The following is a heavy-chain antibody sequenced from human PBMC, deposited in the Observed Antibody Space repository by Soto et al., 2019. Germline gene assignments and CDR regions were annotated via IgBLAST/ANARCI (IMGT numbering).Heavy chain of an antibody. CDR2: IYHSGSA. CDR1: GGSISSGGYS. J-gene: IGHJ3*02. Sequence: QLQLQESGSGLVKPSQTLSLTCAVSGGSISSGGYSWSWIRQPPGKGLEWIGYIYHSGSAYYNPSLKSRVTISVDRSKNQFSLKLSSVTAADTAVYCCARAGYYYDSSGYPTDAFDIWGQGTMVTVSS. V-gene: IGHV4-30-2*01. D-gene: IGHD3-22*01. CDR3: ARAGYYYDSSGYPTDAFDI.